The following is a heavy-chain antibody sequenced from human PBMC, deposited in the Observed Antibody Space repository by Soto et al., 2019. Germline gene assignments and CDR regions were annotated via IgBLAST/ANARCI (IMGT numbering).Heavy chain of an antibody. J-gene: IGHJ4*02. CDR1: GGTFSSYT. CDR3: AEDQRQRGGNPYD. D-gene: IGHD2-15*01. V-gene: IGHV1-69*02. Sequence: QVQLVQSGAEVKKPGSSVQVSCKASGGTFSSYTISWVRQAPGQGLEWMGRIIPLLGIANYAQKFQGRVTITADKSTSTAYMELSSLRSEDTAVYYCAEDQRQRGGNPYDWGQGTLVTVSS. CDR2: IIPLLGIA.